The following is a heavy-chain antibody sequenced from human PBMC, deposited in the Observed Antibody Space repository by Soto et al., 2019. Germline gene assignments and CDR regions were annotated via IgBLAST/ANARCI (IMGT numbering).Heavy chain of an antibody. CDR3: ARRLKDESGSSPYYSSFDV. D-gene: IGHD6-25*01. CDR2: IYPGDSDT. Sequence: PVESLKISCQASGYTFNNYWIAWVRQMRGKGLEYVGIIYPGDSDTRYSPPLQGQVTISADTSISTAYLQWSSLKASDSGMYYCARRLKDESGSSPYYSSFDVQGRGTTGAVAS. V-gene: IGHV5-51*01. CDR1: GYTFNNYW. J-gene: IGHJ6*02.